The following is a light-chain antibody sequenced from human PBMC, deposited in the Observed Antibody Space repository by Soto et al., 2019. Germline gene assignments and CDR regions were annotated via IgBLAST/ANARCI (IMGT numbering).Light chain of an antibody. Sequence: QSVLTQPPSVSGAPGRRVTIPCTGSSSNIGSYYDVHWYQQLPGTVPKLLIYGDNNRPSGVPDRCSRSKSGTSASLAITGLQAEDEADYYCQSYDSSLSHVVFGGGTKLTVL. J-gene: IGLJ2*01. CDR3: QSYDSSLSHVV. CDR2: GDN. CDR1: SSNIGSYYD. V-gene: IGLV1-40*01.